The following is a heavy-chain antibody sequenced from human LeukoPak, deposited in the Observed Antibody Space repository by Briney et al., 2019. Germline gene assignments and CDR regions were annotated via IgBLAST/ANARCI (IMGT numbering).Heavy chain of an antibody. Sequence: ASVKVSCKASGYTFTSYGISWVRQAPGQGLEWMGWISAYNGNTNYAQKLQGRVTMTTDTSTSTAYTELRSLRSDDTAVYYCARLRGYCSSTSCKGTIPYYFDYWGQGTLVTVSS. D-gene: IGHD2-2*01. CDR1: GYTFTSYG. J-gene: IGHJ4*02. V-gene: IGHV1-18*01. CDR3: ARLRGYCSSTSCKGTIPYYFDY. CDR2: ISAYNGNT.